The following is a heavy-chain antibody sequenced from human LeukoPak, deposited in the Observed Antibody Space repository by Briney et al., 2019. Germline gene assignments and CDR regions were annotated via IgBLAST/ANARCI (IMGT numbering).Heavy chain of an antibody. D-gene: IGHD2-2*01. J-gene: IGHJ6*03. CDR3: ARCLGYCSSTSCRPYYYYYYMDV. CDR1: GFTFSSYW. CDR2: IKQDGSEK. Sequence: GGSLRLSCAASGFTFSSYWMSWVRQAPGKGLEWVANIKQDGSEKYYVDSVKGRFTISRDNAKNSPYLQMNSLRAEDTAVYYCARCLGYCSSTSCRPYYYYYYMDVWGKGTTVTVSS. V-gene: IGHV3-7*01.